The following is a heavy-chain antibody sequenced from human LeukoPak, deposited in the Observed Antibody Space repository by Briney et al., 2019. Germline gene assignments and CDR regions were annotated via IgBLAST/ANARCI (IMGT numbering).Heavy chain of an antibody. D-gene: IGHD1-26*01. Sequence: SETLSLTCTVSGGSISSGGYYWSWIRQPPGKGLEWIGEINHSGSTNYNPSLKSRVTISVDTSKNQFSLKLSSVTAADTAVYYCARAPMWESFDYWGQGTLVTVSS. CDR3: ARAPMWESFDY. V-gene: IGHV4-39*07. CDR1: GGSISSGGYY. J-gene: IGHJ4*02. CDR2: INHSGST.